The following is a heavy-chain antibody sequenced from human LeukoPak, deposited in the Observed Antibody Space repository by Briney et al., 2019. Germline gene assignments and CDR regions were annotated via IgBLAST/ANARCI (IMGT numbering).Heavy chain of an antibody. CDR3: ARESGTMVRGVIIPFFDY. CDR2: VSYDGSNK. J-gene: IGHJ4*02. Sequence: GGSLRLSCAASGFTFSSYGVHWVRQAPGKGLEWVAVVSYDGSNKYYADSVRGRFTISRDNSKNTLYLQMNSLRPEDTAVYYCARESGTMVRGVIIPFFDYWGQGTLVTVSS. V-gene: IGHV3-30*03. CDR1: GFTFSSYG. D-gene: IGHD3-10*01.